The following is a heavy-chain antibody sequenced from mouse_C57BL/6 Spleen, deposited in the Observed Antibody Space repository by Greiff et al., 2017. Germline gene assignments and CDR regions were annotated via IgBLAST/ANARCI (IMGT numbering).Heavy chain of an antibody. Sequence: QVQLKQPGAELVKPGASVKLSCKASGYTFTSYWMHWVKQRPGRGLEWIGRFDPNSGGTKYNEKFKSKATLTVDKPSSTAYMQLSSLTSEDSAVYYCARGAAQATYAMDYWGQGTSVTVSS. CDR2: FDPNSGGT. J-gene: IGHJ4*01. V-gene: IGHV1-72*01. D-gene: IGHD3-2*02. CDR3: ARGAAQATYAMDY. CDR1: GYTFTSYW.